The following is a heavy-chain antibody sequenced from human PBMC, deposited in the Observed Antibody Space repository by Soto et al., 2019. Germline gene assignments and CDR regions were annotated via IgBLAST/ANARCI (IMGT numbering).Heavy chain of an antibody. CDR3: ARETVTTVTTVDY. CDR1: GFTFSSYS. Sequence: GGSLRLSCAASGFTFSSYSMNWVRQAPGKGLEWVSSISSSSSYIYYADSVKGRFTISRDNAKNSLYLQMNSPRAEDTAVYYCARETVTTVTTVDYWGQGTLVTVSS. CDR2: ISSSSSYI. J-gene: IGHJ4*02. D-gene: IGHD4-17*01. V-gene: IGHV3-21*01.